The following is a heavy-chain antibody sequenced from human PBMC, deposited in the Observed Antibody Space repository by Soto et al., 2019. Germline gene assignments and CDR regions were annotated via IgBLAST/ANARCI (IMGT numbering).Heavy chain of an antibody. V-gene: IGHV2-5*02. CDR2: IYWVDSK. CDR3: EHDYGWRSLY. J-gene: IGHJ4*02. D-gene: IGHD3-10*01. Sequence: QITLKESGPTLVKPTQTLTLTCTFSGFSLTTDRVGVGWIRQPPGEALEWLAVIYWVDSKTYRPSLESRLTITKDTSKNQVALTMTNMDSLDKDTYYCEHDYGWRSLYWGQGTLVTVSS. CDR1: GFSLTTDRVG.